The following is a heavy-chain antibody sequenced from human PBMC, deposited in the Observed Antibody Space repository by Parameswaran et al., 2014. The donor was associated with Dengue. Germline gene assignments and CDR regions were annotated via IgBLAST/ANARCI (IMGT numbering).Heavy chain of an antibody. D-gene: IGHD3-10*01. CDR2: IYYSGST. V-gene: IGHV4-31*02. CDR3: ARVLVGGSGTIYYFDY. Sequence: PGKGLEWIGYIYYSGSTYYNPSLKSRVTISVDTSKNQFSLKLSSVTAADTAVYYCARVLVGGSGTIYYFDYWGQGTLVTVSS. J-gene: IGHJ4*02.